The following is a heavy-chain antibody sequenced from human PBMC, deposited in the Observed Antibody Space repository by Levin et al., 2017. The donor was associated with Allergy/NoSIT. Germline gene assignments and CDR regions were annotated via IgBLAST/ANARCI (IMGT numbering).Heavy chain of an antibody. CDR2: IYSGGST. V-gene: IGHV3-53*01. D-gene: IGHD3-22*01. CDR1: GFTISSNH. CDR3: ARDSGYYVE. Sequence: SCAASGFTISSNHMSWVRQAPGKGLEWVSVIYSGGSTFYADSVKGRFTISRDSPKNTLYLQMNGLRAEDTAVYFCARDSGYYVEWGQGILVTVSS. J-gene: IGHJ4*02.